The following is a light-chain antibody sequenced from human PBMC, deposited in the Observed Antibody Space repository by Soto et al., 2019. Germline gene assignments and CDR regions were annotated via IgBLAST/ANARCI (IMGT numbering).Light chain of an antibody. CDR1: HPISGW. J-gene: IGKJ1*01. CDR2: KSS. Sequence: DLQMTQSPSTLSASVGDRVSITCRASHPISGWMAWYQQKPGRAPKLLIYKSSLLESGVPSRFSGSGSTTEFTLTISSLQPDDFASYYCQHYTGSSQTFGQGTKVDIK. CDR3: QHYTGSSQT. V-gene: IGKV1-5*03.